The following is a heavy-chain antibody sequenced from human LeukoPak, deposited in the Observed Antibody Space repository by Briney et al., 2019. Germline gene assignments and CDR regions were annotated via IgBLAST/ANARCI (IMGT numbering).Heavy chain of an antibody. Sequence: GESLGLSCAASGFTSSSYAMSWVRQAPGKGLEWVSAISGSGGSTYYADSVKGRFTISRDNSKNTLYLQMNSLRAEDTAVYYCAKGTSIVVVPAAWGFDPWGQGTLVTVSS. CDR2: ISGSGGST. J-gene: IGHJ5*02. CDR3: AKGTSIVVVPAAWGFDP. D-gene: IGHD2-2*01. CDR1: GFTSSSYA. V-gene: IGHV3-23*01.